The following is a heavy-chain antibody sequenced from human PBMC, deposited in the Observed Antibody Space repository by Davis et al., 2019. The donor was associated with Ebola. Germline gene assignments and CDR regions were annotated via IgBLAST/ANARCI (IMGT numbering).Heavy chain of an antibody. CDR1: GFTFSSYS. CDR3: ARVREVAVAGTVDY. D-gene: IGHD6-19*01. Sequence: GGSLRLSCAASGFTFSSYSMNWVRQAPGKGLEWVSSISSSSSYIYYADSVKGRFTISRDNAKNSLYLQMNSLRAEDTALYYCARVREVAVAGTVDYWGQGTLVTVSS. V-gene: IGHV3-21*04. CDR2: ISSSSSYI. J-gene: IGHJ4*02.